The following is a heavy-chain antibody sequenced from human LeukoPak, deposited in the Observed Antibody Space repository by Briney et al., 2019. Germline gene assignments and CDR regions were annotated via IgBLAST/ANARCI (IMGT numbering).Heavy chain of an antibody. Sequence: SETLSLTCTVSGGSIGSYYWSWIRQPPGKGLEWIGYIYYSGSTNYNPSLKSRVTISVDTSKNQFSLKLSSVTAADTAVYYCARTTEITTYYYYYMDVWGKGTTVTVSS. D-gene: IGHD4-23*01. CDR1: GGSIGSYY. CDR2: IYYSGST. J-gene: IGHJ6*03. V-gene: IGHV4-59*01. CDR3: ARTTEITTYYYYYMDV.